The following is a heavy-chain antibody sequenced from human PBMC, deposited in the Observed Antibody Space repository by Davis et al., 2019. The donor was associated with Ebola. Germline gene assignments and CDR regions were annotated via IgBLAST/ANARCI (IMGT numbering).Heavy chain of an antibody. Sequence: GESLKISCAASGFIFNTYNIDWVRQAPGKGLEWVALSSYDGNNNYYAESVKGRFAISRDNSKQVLYLQMNSLRTEDSALYYCARDYYDSSGFYYNPARMDPWGQGTLVTVSS. CDR3: ARDYYDSSGFYYNPARMDP. J-gene: IGHJ5*02. CDR2: SSYDGNNN. CDR1: GFIFNTYN. D-gene: IGHD3-22*01. V-gene: IGHV3-30*09.